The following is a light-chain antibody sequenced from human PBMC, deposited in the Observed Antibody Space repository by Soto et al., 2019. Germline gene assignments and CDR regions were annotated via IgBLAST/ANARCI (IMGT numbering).Light chain of an antibody. V-gene: IGKV1-5*03. Sequence: DIQMTQSPSTLSGSVGDRVTITCRASQSISIWLAWYQQKPGKAPKILIYKASSLESGVPSRFSGSGSGTEFTLTISSLQPEDFATYYCQQSDSTPSTFGQGTKVDIK. CDR3: QQSDSTPST. CDR2: KAS. CDR1: QSISIW. J-gene: IGKJ2*01.